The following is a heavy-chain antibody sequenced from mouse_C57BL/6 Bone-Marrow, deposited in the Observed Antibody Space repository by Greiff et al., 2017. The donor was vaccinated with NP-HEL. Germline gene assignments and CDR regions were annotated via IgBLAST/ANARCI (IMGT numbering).Heavy chain of an antibody. CDR2: ISDGGSYT. CDR1: GFTFSSYA. D-gene: IGHD2-1*01. CDR3: ARGGNYAAY. Sequence: EVHLVESGGGLVKPGGSLKLSCAASGFTFSSYAMSWVRQTPEKRLEWVATISDGGSYTYYPDNVKGRFTISRDNAKNNLYLQMSHLKSEDTAMYYCARGGNYAAYWGQGTLVTVSA. J-gene: IGHJ3*01. V-gene: IGHV5-4*01.